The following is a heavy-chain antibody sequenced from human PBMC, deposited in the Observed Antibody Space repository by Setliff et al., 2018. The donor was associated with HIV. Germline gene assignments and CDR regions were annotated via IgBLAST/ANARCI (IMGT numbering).Heavy chain of an antibody. D-gene: IGHD3-9*01. V-gene: IGHV4-59*08. CDR1: GGSISSYY. Sequence: SETLSLTCTVSGGSISSYYWSWIRQPPGKGLEWIGYIYYSGSTSYNPSLKSRVTISLGTSKNQFSLKLSSVTAADTAVYYCARHLYYEFLTYYYPRYSFDFWGQGTLVTVSS. CDR3: ARHLYYEFLTYYYPRYSFDF. CDR2: IYYSGST. J-gene: IGHJ4*02.